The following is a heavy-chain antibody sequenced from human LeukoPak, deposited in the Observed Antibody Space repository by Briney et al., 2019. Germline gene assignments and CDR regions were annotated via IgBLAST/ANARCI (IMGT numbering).Heavy chain of an antibody. CDR3: ARDPYNNSPFDY. CDR2: IYTSGST. Sequence: PSETLSLTCTVSGGSINNYFWSWIRQPAGKGLVWIGRIYTSGSTNYNPSLKSPVTMSIDTSKNQFSLKVTSVTDADTAVYYCARDPYNNSPFDYWGQGILVTVSS. D-gene: IGHD4-11*01. CDR1: GGSINNYF. J-gene: IGHJ4*02. V-gene: IGHV4-4*07.